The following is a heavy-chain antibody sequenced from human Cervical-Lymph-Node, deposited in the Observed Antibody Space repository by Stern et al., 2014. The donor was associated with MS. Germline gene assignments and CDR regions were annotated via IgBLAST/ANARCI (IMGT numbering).Heavy chain of an antibody. D-gene: IGHD1-1*01. V-gene: IGHV3-53*01. J-gene: IGHJ4*02. CDR3: ARDTSSPERSDW. Sequence: EVQLVESGGGVIQPGGSLRLSCTASGFTVSRAYMTWVRQAPGKELERVSLITNVGSTFYTDSVKGRFTISRDDSKNTVYLHMTSLRAEDTAMYYCARDTSSPERSDWWGQGTLVTVSS. CDR1: GFTVSRAY. CDR2: ITNVGST.